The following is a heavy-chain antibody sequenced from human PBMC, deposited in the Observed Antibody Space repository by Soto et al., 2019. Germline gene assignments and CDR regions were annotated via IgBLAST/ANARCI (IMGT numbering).Heavy chain of an antibody. D-gene: IGHD3-10*01. J-gene: IGHJ4*02. CDR3: ARASDPIRGGPFDY. V-gene: IGHV3-30-3*01. CDR2: ISYDVAKK. CDR1: GFTFSTST. Sequence: QVQLVESGGGVVQPGESLTLSCAASGFTFSTSTVHWLRQAPGKGLEWVAVISYDVAKKYYADSGKGRFSISRDNSKNTLYLQRNSLRPDDTAVYYCARASDPIRGGPFDYWGQGTLVTVSS.